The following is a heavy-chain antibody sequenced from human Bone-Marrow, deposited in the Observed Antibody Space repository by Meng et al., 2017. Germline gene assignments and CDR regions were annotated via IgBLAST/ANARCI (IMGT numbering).Heavy chain of an antibody. CDR2: IWYDGSNK. CDR3: AREGGTTRPIYYYYGMDV. D-gene: IGHD1-7*01. CDR1: GFTFSSYG. V-gene: IGHV3-33*01. Sequence: GESLKISCAASGFTFSSYGMHWVRQAPGKGLEWVAVIWYDGSNKYYADSVKGRFTISRDNSKNTLYLQMNSLRAEDTAVYYCAREGGTTRPIYYYYGMDVWGQGTTVTVYS. J-gene: IGHJ6*02.